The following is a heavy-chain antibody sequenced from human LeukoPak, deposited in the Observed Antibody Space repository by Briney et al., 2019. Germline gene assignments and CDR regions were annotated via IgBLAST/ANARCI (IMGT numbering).Heavy chain of an antibody. CDR1: GDSLCNSL. CDR3: ARAEKAVTGILDS. Sequence: SETLSLTCTVSGDSLCNSLWSWIWPSPGKEVECIGHMYNRGSTIYNPSLKSRVTISTDTSKNQFSLRLTSVTAADTAVYYCARAEKAVTGILDSWGQGTLITVSS. CDR2: MYNRGST. D-gene: IGHD6-19*01. V-gene: IGHV4-59*01. J-gene: IGHJ4*02.